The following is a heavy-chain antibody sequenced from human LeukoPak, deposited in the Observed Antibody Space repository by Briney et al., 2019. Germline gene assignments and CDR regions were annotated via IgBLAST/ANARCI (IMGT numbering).Heavy chain of an antibody. CDR1: GFPFSTYS. Sequence: PGGSLRLSCAASGFPFSTYSMNWVRQAPGKGLEWVSFISGSGTSIDYVDSVKGRFTVSRDNGKNSLFLHMNSLRAEDTAVYYCARKNTTSSEDYWGQGTLVTVSS. D-gene: IGHD6-6*01. J-gene: IGHJ4*02. CDR2: ISGSGTSI. CDR3: ARKNTTSSEDY. V-gene: IGHV3-48*01.